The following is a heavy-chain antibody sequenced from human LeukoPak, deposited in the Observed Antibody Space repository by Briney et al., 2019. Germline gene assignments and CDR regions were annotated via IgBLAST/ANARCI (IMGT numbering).Heavy chain of an antibody. V-gene: IGHV3-23*01. CDR1: GFTFSSYA. Sequence: PGGSLRLSCAASGFTFSSYAMSWVRQAPGKGLEWVSAISGSGGSTYYADSVKGRFTISRDNSKNTLYLQMNSLRAEDTAVYYCARGLTWAEHAFDIWGQGTMVTVSS. D-gene: IGHD4/OR15-4a*01. J-gene: IGHJ3*02. CDR3: ARGLTWAEHAFDI. CDR2: ISGSGGST.